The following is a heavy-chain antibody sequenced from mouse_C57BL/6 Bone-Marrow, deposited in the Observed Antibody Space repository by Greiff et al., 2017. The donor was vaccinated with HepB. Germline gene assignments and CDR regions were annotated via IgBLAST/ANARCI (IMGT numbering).Heavy chain of an antibody. V-gene: IGHV6-6*01. Sequence: EVKLVESGGGLVQPGGSMKLSCAASGFTFSDAWMDWVRQSPEKGLEWVAEIRNKANNHATYYAESVKGRFTISRDDSKSSVYLQMNSLRAEDTGIYYCTRVGDYDDGAWIAYWGQGTLVTVSA. CDR3: TRVGDYDDGAWIAY. CDR1: GFTFSDAW. CDR2: IRNKANNHAT. D-gene: IGHD2-4*01. J-gene: IGHJ3*01.